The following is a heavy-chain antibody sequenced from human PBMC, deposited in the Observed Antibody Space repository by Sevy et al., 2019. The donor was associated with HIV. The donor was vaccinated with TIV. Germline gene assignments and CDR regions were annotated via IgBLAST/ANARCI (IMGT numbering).Heavy chain of an antibody. Sequence: GWSLRLSCAASGFSFSIYSMNWVRQAPGKGLEWLSYMSNTGGTIHYADSVKGRFTISRDNAKNSLYLQMNSLRAEDTAVYYCASQRGGYERLYYFDYWGQGTLVTVSS. CDR3: ASQRGGYERLYYFDY. J-gene: IGHJ4*02. CDR1: GFSFSIYS. V-gene: IGHV3-48*01. CDR2: MSNTGGTI. D-gene: IGHD5-12*01.